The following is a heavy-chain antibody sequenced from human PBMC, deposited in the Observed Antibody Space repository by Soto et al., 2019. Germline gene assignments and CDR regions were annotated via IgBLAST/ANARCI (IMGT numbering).Heavy chain of an antibody. CDR1: GFTFSSYG. Sequence: GGSLRLSCAASGFTFSSYGMHWVRQAPGKGLEWVAVIWYDGSNKYYADSVKGRFTISRDNSKNTLYLQMNSLRAEDTAVYYCARDFGYYDSSGYPDYWGQGTLVTVSS. J-gene: IGHJ4*02. D-gene: IGHD3-22*01. V-gene: IGHV3-33*01. CDR2: IWYDGSNK. CDR3: ARDFGYYDSSGYPDY.